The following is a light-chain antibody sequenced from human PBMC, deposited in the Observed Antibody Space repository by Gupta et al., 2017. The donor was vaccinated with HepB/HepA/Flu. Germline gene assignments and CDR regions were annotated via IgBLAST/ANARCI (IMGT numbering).Light chain of an antibody. CDR1: QRVSSNNY. J-gene: IGKJ1*01. CDR2: DAS. CDR3: HHDCSSWT. V-gene: IGKV3D-20*01. Sequence: EIVLTQSPATLSLSPGERATLSCGASQRVSSNNYLAWYQQKPALAPRLLIYDASGSDNGITGRFSGGGEEKDFTLTSSRQEDEGCEVYYEHHDCSSWTFGQGTKVEIK.